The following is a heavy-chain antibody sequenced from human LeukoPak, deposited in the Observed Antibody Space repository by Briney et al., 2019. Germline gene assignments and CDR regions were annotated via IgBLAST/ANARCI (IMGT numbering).Heavy chain of an antibody. CDR1: GGSISSGSCY. V-gene: IGHV4-61*02. CDR2: IYTSGST. Sequence: PSQTLSLTCTVSGGSISSGSCYWSWIRQPAGKGLEWIGRIYTSGSTNYNPSLKSRVTISVDTSKNQFSLKLSSVTAADTAVYYCALDFDYWGQGTLVTVSS. CDR3: ALDFDY. J-gene: IGHJ4*02.